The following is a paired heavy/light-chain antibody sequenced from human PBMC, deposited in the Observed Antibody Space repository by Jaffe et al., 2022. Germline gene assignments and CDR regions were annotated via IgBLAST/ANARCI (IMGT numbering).Heavy chain of an antibody. J-gene: IGHJ4*02. V-gene: IGHV3-48*01. CDR3: ARAPSYYYGSGSYYKSHFDY. CDR2: ISSSSSTI. D-gene: IGHD3-10*01. CDR1: GFTFSSYS. Sequence: EVQLVESGGGLVQPGGSLRLSCAASGFTFSSYSMNWVRQAPGKGLEWVSYISSSSSTIYYADSVKGRFTISRDNAKNSLYLQMNSLRAEDTAVYYCARAPSYYYGSGSYYKSHFDYWGQGTLVTVSS.
Light chain of an antibody. CDR2: AAS. Sequence: AIRMTQSPSSLSASTGDRVTITCRASQGISSYLAWYQQKPGKAPKLLIYAASTLQSGVPSRFSGSGSGTDFTLTISCLQSEDFATYYCQQYYSYPQTFGQGTKVEIK. J-gene: IGKJ1*01. V-gene: IGKV1-8*01. CDR1: QGISSY. CDR3: QQYYSYPQT.